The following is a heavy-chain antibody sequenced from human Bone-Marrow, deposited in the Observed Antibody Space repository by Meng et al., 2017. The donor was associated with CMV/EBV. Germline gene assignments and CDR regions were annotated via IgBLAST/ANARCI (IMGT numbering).Heavy chain of an antibody. V-gene: IGHV3-53*01. Sequence: GGSLRLSCAASGFTVSSNYMSWVRQAPGKGLEWVSVIYSGGSTYYADSVKGRFTISRDNSKNTLYLQMNSLRAEDTAVYYCARVRRPLRFLEWFYGMDVWGQGTTVTVYS. CDR2: IYSGGST. J-gene: IGHJ6*01. CDR3: ARVRRPLRFLEWFYGMDV. CDR1: GFTVSSNY. D-gene: IGHD3-3*01.